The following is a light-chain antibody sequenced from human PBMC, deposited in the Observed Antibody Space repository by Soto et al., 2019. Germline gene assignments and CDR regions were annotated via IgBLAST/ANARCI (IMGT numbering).Light chain of an antibody. V-gene: IGKV3-20*01. J-gene: IGKJ3*01. CDR2: DVS. Sequence: EVVLTQSPATLSLSPGEGATLSCRASESVGSPNLAWYQQKPGQAPRLLFYDVSRRATGVPDRFSGSGSGADFTLTISRLEPEDLAVYYCQHYGSSPRTFGPGTKVDIK. CDR3: QHYGSSPRT. CDR1: ESVGSPN.